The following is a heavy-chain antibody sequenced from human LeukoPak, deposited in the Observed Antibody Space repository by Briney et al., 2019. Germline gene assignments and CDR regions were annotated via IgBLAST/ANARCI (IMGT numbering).Heavy chain of an antibody. CDR3: ARDSGTSGEVKFDP. CDR2: INHSGST. CDR1: GGSISSSNW. Sequence: SETLSLTCAVSGGSISSSNWWSWVRQPPGKGLEWIGEINHSGSTNYNPSLKSRVTISVDTSKNQISLKLKSVTAADTAVYYCARDSGTSGEVKFDPWGQGALVTVSS. J-gene: IGHJ5*02. D-gene: IGHD3-10*01. V-gene: IGHV4-4*02.